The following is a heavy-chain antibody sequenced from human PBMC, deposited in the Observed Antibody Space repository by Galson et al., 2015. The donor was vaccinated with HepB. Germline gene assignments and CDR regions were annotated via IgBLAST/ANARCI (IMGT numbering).Heavy chain of an antibody. J-gene: IGHJ4*02. CDR1: GFTFDDYA. V-gene: IGHV3-9*01. CDR2: ISWNSGSI. Sequence: SLRLSCAASGFTFDDYAMHWVRQAPGKGLEWVSSISWNSGSIGYADSVKGRFTISRDNAKNSLYLQMNSLRAGDTALYYCAKDGYCSSTSCYGFQPPDYWGQGTLVTVSS. CDR3: AKDGYCSSTSCYGFQPPDY. D-gene: IGHD2-2*01.